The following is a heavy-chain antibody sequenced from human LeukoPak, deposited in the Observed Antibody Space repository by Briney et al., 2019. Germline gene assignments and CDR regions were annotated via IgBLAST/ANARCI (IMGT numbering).Heavy chain of an antibody. Sequence: GGSLRLSCAPSGFTFRSHTMNWARQPTGKGLEWVSSISSTTSYIYYADSVKGRFTISRDNSKNTMYLQMNSLNAEDTAVYYCAKDEVVPGYYYTDVWGRGTTVTISS. V-gene: IGHV3-21*01. CDR1: GFTFRSHT. J-gene: IGHJ6*03. D-gene: IGHD2-2*01. CDR3: AKDEVVPGYYYTDV. CDR2: ISSTTSYI.